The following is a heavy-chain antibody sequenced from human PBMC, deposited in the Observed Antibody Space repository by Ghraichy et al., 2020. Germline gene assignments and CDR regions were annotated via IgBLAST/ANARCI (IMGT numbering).Heavy chain of an antibody. CDR1: GVSFSGYY. V-gene: IGHV4-34*01. CDR3: ARATATDDAFDI. J-gene: IGHJ3*02. CDR2: IKHSGST. Sequence: SQTLSLTCAVYGVSFSGYYWSWIRQPPGKGLEWIGEIKHSGSTNYNPSLKSRGTISVDTSNNQFSLKLRSVTAADTAVYYCARATATDDAFDIWGQGTMVTVSS. D-gene: IGHD2-21*02.